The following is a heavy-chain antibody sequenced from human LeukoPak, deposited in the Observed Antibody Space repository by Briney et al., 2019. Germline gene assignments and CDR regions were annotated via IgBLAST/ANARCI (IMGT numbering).Heavy chain of an antibody. Sequence: PGGSLRLSCGGYGFKFSDYYMNWVRQAPGKGPEWISYIDGGSSDTNYADSVRGRFAISRDNARSSVYLQMNSLTAEDTAVYYCARDFHGIRGLGYWGQGTLVTVSS. V-gene: IGHV3-11*05. D-gene: IGHD1-1*01. J-gene: IGHJ4*02. CDR2: IDGGSSDT. CDR1: GFKFSDYY. CDR3: ARDFHGIRGLGY.